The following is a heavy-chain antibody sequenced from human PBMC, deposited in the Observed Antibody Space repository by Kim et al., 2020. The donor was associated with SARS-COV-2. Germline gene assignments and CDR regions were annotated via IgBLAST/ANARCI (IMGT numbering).Heavy chain of an antibody. CDR3: ARDGERYSYGAGHYGMDV. D-gene: IGHD5-18*01. Sequence: KGRFTISRDNSKNTLYLQMNSLRAEDTAVYYCARDGERYSYGAGHYGMDVWGQGTTVTVSS. J-gene: IGHJ6*02. V-gene: IGHV3-30*01.